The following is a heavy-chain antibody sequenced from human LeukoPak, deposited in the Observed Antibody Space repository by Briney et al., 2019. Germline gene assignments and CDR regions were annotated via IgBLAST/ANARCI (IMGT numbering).Heavy chain of an antibody. CDR2: IDQSGGRN. CDR1: GFTFSRFW. CDR3: ARDVEGGTFDI. J-gene: IGHJ3*02. V-gene: IGHV3-7*05. Sequence: PGGSLRLSCAASGFTFSRFWMNWVRQAPGRGLEWVANIDQSGGRNNYVDSVTGRFTISRDNAKNSLFLEMSSLRADDTAVYFCARDVEGGTFDIWGQGTTVTVSS. D-gene: IGHD3-16*01.